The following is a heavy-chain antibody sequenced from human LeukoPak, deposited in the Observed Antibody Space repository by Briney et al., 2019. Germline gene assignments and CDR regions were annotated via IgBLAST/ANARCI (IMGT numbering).Heavy chain of an antibody. CDR2: ISSSGSTI. Sequence: GSLRLSCAASGFTFSDYYMSWIRQAPGKGLEWVSYISSSGSTIYYADSVKGRFTISRDNAKNSLYLQMNSLRAEDTAVYYCARDIPLSSYYYGSGSYYNSPLDYWGQGTLVTVSS. D-gene: IGHD3-10*01. V-gene: IGHV3-11*01. CDR3: ARDIPLSSYYYGSGSYYNSPLDY. J-gene: IGHJ4*02. CDR1: GFTFSDYY.